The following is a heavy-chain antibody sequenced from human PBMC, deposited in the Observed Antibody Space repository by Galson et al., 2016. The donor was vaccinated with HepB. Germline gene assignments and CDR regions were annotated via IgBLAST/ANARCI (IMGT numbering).Heavy chain of an antibody. CDR3: ARVGRDYGVPHRIDF. CDR2: IYDSGST. V-gene: IGHV4-59*01. CDR1: GGSINNYF. J-gene: IGHJ4*02. D-gene: IGHD4-17*01. Sequence: SETLSLTCTVSGGSINNYFWSWIRQTPGKRLEWIGYIYDSGSTNYNPSHKSRVTMSVDTSKNQFSLRLTSVTAADTAIYYCARVGRDYGVPHRIDFWGQGTLVTVSS.